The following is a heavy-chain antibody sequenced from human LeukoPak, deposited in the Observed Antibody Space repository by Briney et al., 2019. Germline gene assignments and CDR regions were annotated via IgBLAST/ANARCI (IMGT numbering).Heavy chain of an antibody. V-gene: IGHV3-23*01. J-gene: IGHJ4*02. D-gene: IGHD3-10*01. CDR3: VKVWFGEILLDY. CDR1: GFTFNNAW. CDR2: ISDSGRST. Sequence: GGSLRLSCAASGFTFNNAWMSWVRQAPGKGLEWVSGISDSGRSTFYADSVKGRFTISRDNSKNTLYLQMNSLRGEDTALYYCVKVWFGEILLDYWGQGTLVTVSS.